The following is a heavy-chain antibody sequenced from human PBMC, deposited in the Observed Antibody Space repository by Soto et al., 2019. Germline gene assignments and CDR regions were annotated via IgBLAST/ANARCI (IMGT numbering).Heavy chain of an antibody. CDR3: ARDEGYPPNCSGGSCYSGNYYYYYYMDV. CDR1: GFTFSSYS. D-gene: IGHD2-15*01. Sequence: GGSLRLSCAASGFTFSSYSMNWVRQAPGKGLEWVSSISSSSSYIYYADSVKGRFTISRDNAKNSLYLQMNSLRAEDTAVYYCARDEGYPPNCSGGSCYSGNYYYYYYMDVWGKGTTVTVSS. J-gene: IGHJ6*03. CDR2: ISSSSSYI. V-gene: IGHV3-21*01.